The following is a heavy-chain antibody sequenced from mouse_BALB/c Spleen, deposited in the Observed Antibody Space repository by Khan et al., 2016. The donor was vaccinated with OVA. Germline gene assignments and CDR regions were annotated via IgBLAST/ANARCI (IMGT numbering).Heavy chain of an antibody. CDR1: GYSFTSYW. D-gene: IGHD2-2*01. Sequence: VQLQQSGTVLARPGASVKMSCKTSGYSFTSYWMHWIKQRPGQGIEGMGPIYPGISDANYTKKFKYKPKRTAVTPASTPNMELSSLTDEDSAVYYCTRWGYWFAYWGQGTLVTVSA. CDR3: TRWGYWFAY. J-gene: IGHJ3*01. V-gene: IGHV1-5*01. CDR2: IYPGISDA.